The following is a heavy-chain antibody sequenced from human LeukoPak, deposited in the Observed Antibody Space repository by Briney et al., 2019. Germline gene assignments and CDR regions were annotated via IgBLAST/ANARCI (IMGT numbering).Heavy chain of an antibody. Sequence: PGGSLRLSCAASGFTVSSNYMSWVRQAPGKGLEWVSIIYSGGSTFYADSVKGRFTISRDNSKNTLYLQMNSLRAEDTAVYYCARDPGPSGSYYRYWGQGTLVTVSS. CDR2: IYSGGST. V-gene: IGHV3-53*01. CDR3: ARDPGPSGSYYRY. D-gene: IGHD1-26*01. CDR1: GFTVSSNY. J-gene: IGHJ4*02.